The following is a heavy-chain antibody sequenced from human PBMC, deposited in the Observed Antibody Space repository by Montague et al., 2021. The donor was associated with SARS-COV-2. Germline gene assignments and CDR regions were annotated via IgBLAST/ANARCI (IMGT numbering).Heavy chain of an antibody. CDR1: GGAINRGDYY. Sequence: TLSLTCTVSGGAINRGDYYWTWIRQPPGKGLEWIGNIYSTGDTSYSPSLKGRVGISLDTSKNLVSLNLRSVAAADTAVYYCAREVVHVDVLTDIPKILYYGLDVWGQGTTVVVSS. CDR3: AREVVHVDVLTDIPKILYYGLDV. D-gene: IGHD2-21*02. J-gene: IGHJ6*02. CDR2: IYSTGDT. V-gene: IGHV4-30-4*08.